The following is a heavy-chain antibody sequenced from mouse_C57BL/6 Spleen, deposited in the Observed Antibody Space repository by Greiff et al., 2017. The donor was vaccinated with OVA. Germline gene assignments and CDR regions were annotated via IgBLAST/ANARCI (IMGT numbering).Heavy chain of an antibody. D-gene: IGHD1-1*01. Sequence: QVQLKESGAELARPGASVKLSCKASGYTFTSYGISWVKQRTGQGLEWIGEIYPRSGNTYYNEKFKGKATLTADKSSSTAYMELRSLTSEDSAVYFCARGGVYYGSSYAMDYWGQGTSVTVSS. CDR1: GYTFTSYG. CDR2: IYPRSGNT. V-gene: IGHV1-81*01. CDR3: ARGGVYYGSSYAMDY. J-gene: IGHJ4*01.